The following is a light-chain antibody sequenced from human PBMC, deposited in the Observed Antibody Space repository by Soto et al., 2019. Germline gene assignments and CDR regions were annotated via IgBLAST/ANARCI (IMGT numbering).Light chain of an antibody. V-gene: IGKV3-20*01. J-gene: IGKJ1*01. CDR1: QSVSSSY. Sequence: ELVLTQSPGTLSLSPGERATLSCRASQSVSSSYLAWYQQKPGQAPRLLIYGASSRATGIPDRFSGSGSATDFTLTIRRLEPEDFAVYYCQQSETFGQGTKVDIK. CDR3: QQSET. CDR2: GAS.